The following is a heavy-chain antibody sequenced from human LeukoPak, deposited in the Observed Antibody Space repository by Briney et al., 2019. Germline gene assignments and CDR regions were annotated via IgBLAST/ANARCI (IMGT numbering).Heavy chain of an antibody. CDR3: ARALEGYYDSSGYMFFDY. CDR1: GFTFDDYA. D-gene: IGHD3-22*01. CDR2: IKQDGSEK. V-gene: IGHV3-7*01. J-gene: IGHJ4*02. Sequence: GGSLRLSCAASGFTFDDYAMHWVRQAPGKGLEWVANIKQDGSEKYYVDSVKGRFTISRDNAKNSLYLQMNSLRAEDTAVYYCARALEGYYDSSGYMFFDYWGQGTLVTVSS.